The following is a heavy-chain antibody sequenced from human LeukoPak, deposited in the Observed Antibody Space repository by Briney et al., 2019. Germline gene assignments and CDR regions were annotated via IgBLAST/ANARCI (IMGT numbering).Heavy chain of an antibody. CDR2: TSFDGKTQ. CDR1: GFTFSSYA. V-gene: IGHV3-30*01. J-gene: IGHJ6*03. CDR3: ARGDYKYMDV. Sequence: QTGGSLRLSCAASGFTFSSYAMHWVRQTLGKGLDWVAVTSFDGKTQYYADSVKGRFTISRDNSKNTLYLHMDSLRGDDTAVYYCARGDYKYMDVWGKGSTVTVSS.